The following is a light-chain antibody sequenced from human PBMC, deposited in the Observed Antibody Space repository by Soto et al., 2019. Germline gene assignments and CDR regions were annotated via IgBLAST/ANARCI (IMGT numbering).Light chain of an antibody. Sequence: EIVLTQSPATLSLYPGERATLSCRASQSISSYLGWYAQKPGKAPRLLIYDASNRATGIPARFSGSGSGTDFTLTIRRLEPEDVAVHYCQQYGSSGTFGQGTEVEIK. CDR3: QQYGSSGT. CDR1: QSISSY. V-gene: IGKV3-11*01. J-gene: IGKJ1*01. CDR2: DAS.